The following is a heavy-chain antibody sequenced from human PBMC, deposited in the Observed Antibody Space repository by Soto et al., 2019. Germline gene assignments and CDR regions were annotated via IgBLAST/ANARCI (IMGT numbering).Heavy chain of an antibody. CDR3: AKEPDYSNYINWFDP. CDR1: GFTFSSYG. V-gene: IGHV3-33*06. J-gene: IGHJ5*02. D-gene: IGHD4-4*01. CDR2: IWYDGINK. Sequence: QVQLVESGGGVVQPGRSLRLSCAASGFTFSSYGMHWVRQAPGKGLEWVAIIWYDGINKYYADSVKGRFTISRDNSRNTLYLQMNSLRAEDTAVYYCAKEPDYSNYINWFDPWGQGTLVTVSS.